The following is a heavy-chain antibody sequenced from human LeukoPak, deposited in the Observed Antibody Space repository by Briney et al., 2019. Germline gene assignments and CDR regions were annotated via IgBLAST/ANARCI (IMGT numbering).Heavy chain of an antibody. V-gene: IGHV3-53*01. D-gene: IGHD3-10*01. CDR2: IYSGGST. CDR1: GFTVSSNY. Sequence: GGSLRLSCAASGFTVSSNYMRWVRQAPGKELEWVSVIYSGGSTYYADSVKGRFTISRDNSKNTLYLQMNSLRAEDTAVYYCASSSEGVLWFGESPYYFDYWGQGTLLTLSS. CDR3: ASSSEGVLWFGESPYYFDY. J-gene: IGHJ4*02.